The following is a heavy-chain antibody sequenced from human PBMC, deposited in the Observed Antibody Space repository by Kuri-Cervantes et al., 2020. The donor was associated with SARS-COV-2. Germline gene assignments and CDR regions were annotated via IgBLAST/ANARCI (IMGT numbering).Heavy chain of an antibody. CDR3: ARDFAGGDRGSSSSFSYYYGMDV. J-gene: IGHJ6*02. D-gene: IGHD6-6*01. CDR2: ISSSSSYI. CDR1: GFTFSSYS. V-gene: IGHV3-21*01. Sequence: GESLKISCAASGFTFSSYSMNWVRQAAGKGLEWVSSISSSSSYIYYADSVKGRFTISRDNAKNSLYLQMNSLRAEDTAVYYCARDFAGGDRGSSSSFSYYYGMDVWGQGTTVTVSS.